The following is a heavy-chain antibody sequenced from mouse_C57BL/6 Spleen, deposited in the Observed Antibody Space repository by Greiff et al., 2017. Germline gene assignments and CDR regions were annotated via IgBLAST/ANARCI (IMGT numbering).Heavy chain of an antibody. Sequence: EVHLVESGGGLVKPGGSLKLSCAASGFTFSSYAMSWVRQTPEKRLEWVATISDGGSYTYYPDNVKGRFTISRDNAKNNLYLQMSHLKSEDTAMYYCARDHSLSYNWYFDVWGTGTTVTVSS. CDR2: ISDGGSYT. J-gene: IGHJ1*03. CDR3: ARDHSLSYNWYFDV. CDR1: GFTFSSYA. D-gene: IGHD1-1*01. V-gene: IGHV5-4*01.